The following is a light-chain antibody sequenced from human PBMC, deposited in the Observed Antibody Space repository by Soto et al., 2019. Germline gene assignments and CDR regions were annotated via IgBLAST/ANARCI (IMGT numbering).Light chain of an antibody. CDR1: SSDIGAYDY. V-gene: IGLV2-14*01. J-gene: IGLJ1*01. Sequence: QSVLTQPASLSGSPGQSITISCTGTSSDIGAYDYVSWFQQHPGKAPKLMISEVNNRPSGVSNRFSGSKSGYTAYLTISGLQVEDEAEYFCFPFTTTSTHVFGTGTKVTVL. CDR3: FPFTTTSTHV. CDR2: EVN.